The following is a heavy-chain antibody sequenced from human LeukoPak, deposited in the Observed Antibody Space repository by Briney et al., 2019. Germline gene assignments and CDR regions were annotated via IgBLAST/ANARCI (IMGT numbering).Heavy chain of an antibody. V-gene: IGHV3-23*01. Sequence: PGGSLRLSCAASGFTFSSYAMSWVRQAPGKGLEWVSAISGSGGSTYYADSVKGRFTISRDNSKNTLYLQMNSLRAEDTALYYCAREGRYSSGWYSPAALDYWGQGTLVIVSS. CDR1: GFTFSSYA. CDR3: AREGRYSSGWYSPAALDY. J-gene: IGHJ4*02. D-gene: IGHD6-19*01. CDR2: ISGSGGST.